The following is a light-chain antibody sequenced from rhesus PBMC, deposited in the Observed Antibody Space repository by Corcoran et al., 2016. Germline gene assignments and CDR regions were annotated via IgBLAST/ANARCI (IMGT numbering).Light chain of an antibody. V-gene: IGKV1-33*02. CDR3: QNGYGILYS. Sequence: DIQMTQSPSSLSASVGDPVPLPCQASQGISNDLAWYQQKPGKFPNLLVYAAFTLQSGVPSRFRGSGFGTELTLTISSLKPEDFATYYCQNGYGILYSFGQGTKVEIK. CDR2: AAF. J-gene: IGKJ2*01. CDR1: QGISND.